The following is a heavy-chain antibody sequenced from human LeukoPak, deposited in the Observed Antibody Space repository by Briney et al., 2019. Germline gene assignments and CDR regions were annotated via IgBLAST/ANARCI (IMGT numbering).Heavy chain of an antibody. V-gene: IGHV4-59*01. CDR1: GGSISSYY. Sequence: SETLSLTCTVSGGSISSYYWSWIGQPPGKGLEWIGYIYYSGSTNYNPSLKSRVTISVDTSKNQFSLKLSSVTAADTAVYYCARFPEDSSSWYYYGMDVWGQGTTVTVSS. D-gene: IGHD6-13*01. CDR3: ARFPEDSSSWYYYGMDV. J-gene: IGHJ6*02. CDR2: IYYSGST.